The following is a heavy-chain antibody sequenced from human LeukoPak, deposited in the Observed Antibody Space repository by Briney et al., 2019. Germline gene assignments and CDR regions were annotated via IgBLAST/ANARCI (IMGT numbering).Heavy chain of an antibody. CDR1: GFTFSSYI. CDR3: AKEGNTAMAFDY. D-gene: IGHD5-18*01. J-gene: IGHJ4*02. Sequence: PGGSLRPSCAASGFTFSSYIMSWVRQAPGKGLEWVSGISGSGGSTSYADSVKGRFTISRDKSKNTLYLQMNSLRAEDTAVYYCAKEGNTAMAFDYWGQGTLVTVSS. CDR2: ISGSGGST. V-gene: IGHV3-23*01.